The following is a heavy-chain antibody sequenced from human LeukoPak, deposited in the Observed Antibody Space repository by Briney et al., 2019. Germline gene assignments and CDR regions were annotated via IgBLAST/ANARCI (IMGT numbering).Heavy chain of an antibody. V-gene: IGHV4-30-2*01. J-gene: IGHJ6*02. CDR3: ARDAGHQLSRRNYYAMDV. Sequence: SQTLSLTCTVSGGSISSGGYYWSWIRQPPGKGLEWIVYIYHSVSTYYNPSLKSRVTISVDRSKNQFSLKVNSVTAADTAVYYCARDAGHQLSRRNYYAMDVWGQGTTVTVSS. CDR1: GGSISSGGYY. CDR2: IYHSVST. D-gene: IGHD1-1*01.